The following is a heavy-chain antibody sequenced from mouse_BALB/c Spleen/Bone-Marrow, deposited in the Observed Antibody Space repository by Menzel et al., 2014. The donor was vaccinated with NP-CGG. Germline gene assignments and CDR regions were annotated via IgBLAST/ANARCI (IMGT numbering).Heavy chain of an antibody. CDR2: INTNGGTT. V-gene: IGHV5-6-3*01. Sequence: EVMLVESGGVLAQPGGSLKLSCAASGFTFSSYDMSWVRQTPDKRLELVATINTNGGTTYYPDSVKGRFTISRDNAKSTLYLQMSSLKSADTAIYYCARNRYDWFAYWGQGTLVTVSA. CDR3: ARNRYDWFAY. D-gene: IGHD2-14*01. CDR1: GFTFSSYD. J-gene: IGHJ3*01.